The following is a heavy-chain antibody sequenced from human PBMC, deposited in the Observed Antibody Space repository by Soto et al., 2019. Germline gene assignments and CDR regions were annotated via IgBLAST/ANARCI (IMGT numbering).Heavy chain of an antibody. J-gene: IGHJ4*02. CDR3: AKDGITDFWSGYYVDY. D-gene: IGHD3-3*01. Sequence: GGSLRLSCAASGFTFSSYAMHWVRQAPGKGLEWVAVISYDGSNKYYADSVKGRFTISRDNSKNTLYLQMNSLRAEDTAVYYCAKDGITDFWSGYYVDYWGQGTLVTVSS. CDR1: GFTFSSYA. V-gene: IGHV3-30*04. CDR2: ISYDGSNK.